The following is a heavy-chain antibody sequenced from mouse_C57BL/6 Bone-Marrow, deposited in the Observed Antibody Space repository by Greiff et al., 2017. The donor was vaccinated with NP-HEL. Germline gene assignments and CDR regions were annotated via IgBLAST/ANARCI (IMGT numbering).Heavy chain of an antibody. V-gene: IGHV5-12*01. CDR2: ISHGGGST. D-gene: IGHD2-3*01. J-gene: IGHJ3*01. CDR3: ARQENGYFAWFAY. CDR1: GFTFSDYY. Sequence: EVMLVESGGGLVQPGGSLKLSCAASGFTFSDYYMYWVRQTPEKRLEWVAYISHGGGSTYYPDTVKGRFTISRDNAKNTLYLQMSRLKSEDTAMYYCARQENGYFAWFAYWGQGTLVTVSA.